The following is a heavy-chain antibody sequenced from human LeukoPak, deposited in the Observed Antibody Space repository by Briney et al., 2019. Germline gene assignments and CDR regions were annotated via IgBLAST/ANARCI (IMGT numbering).Heavy chain of an antibody. Sequence: SVKVSCKASGYIFSTYGISWVRQAPGQGLEWMGCISGYNGNTNYAQKLQGRVTMTTDTSTSTAYMELRSLRSDDTAVYYCARAGGITGTAGYWFFDLWGRGTLVTVSS. CDR3: ARAGGITGTAGYWFFDL. CDR1: GYIFSTYG. CDR2: ISGYNGNT. V-gene: IGHV1-18*01. D-gene: IGHD1-7*01. J-gene: IGHJ2*01.